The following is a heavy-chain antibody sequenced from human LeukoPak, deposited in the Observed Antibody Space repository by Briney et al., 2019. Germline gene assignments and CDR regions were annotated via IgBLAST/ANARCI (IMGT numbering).Heavy chain of an antibody. J-gene: IGHJ3*02. CDR2: IYHSGST. CDR1: GGSISSGGYY. CDR3: ARPHDYGDPDAFDI. D-gene: IGHD4-17*01. Sequence: PSETQSLTCTVSGGSISSGGYYWSWIRQPPGKGLEWIGYIYHSGSTYYNPSLKSRVTISVDRSKNQFSLKLSSVTAADTAVYYCARPHDYGDPDAFDIWGQGTMVTVSS. V-gene: IGHV4-30-2*01.